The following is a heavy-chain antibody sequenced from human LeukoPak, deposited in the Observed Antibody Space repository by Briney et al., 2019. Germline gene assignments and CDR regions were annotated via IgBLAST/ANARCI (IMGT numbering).Heavy chain of an antibody. CDR2: IKQDGSEK. CDR3: ASTISGSYYYFDY. V-gene: IGHV3-7*01. Sequence: GGSLRLSCAASGFTLSSYWMSWVRQAPGKGLEWVANIKQDGSEKYYVDSVKGRFTISRDNAKNSLYLQMNSLRAEDTAVYYCASTISGSYYYFDYWGQGTLVTVSS. CDR1: GFTLSSYW. D-gene: IGHD3-10*01. J-gene: IGHJ4*02.